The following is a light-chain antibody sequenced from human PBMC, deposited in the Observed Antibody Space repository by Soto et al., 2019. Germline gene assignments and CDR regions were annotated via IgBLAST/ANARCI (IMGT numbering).Light chain of an antibody. CDR3: QQYGSSGT. J-gene: IGKJ1*01. V-gene: IGKV3-20*01. CDR2: GAS. Sequence: EIGLTQSPGTLSLSPEERATLSCRASQSGSNNYLAWYQQKPGQAPRLLIYGASNRATGIPDRFSGSGSGTDFTLPISRLEPEDFAVYYCQQYGSSGTFGQGTKVDIK. CDR1: QSGSNNY.